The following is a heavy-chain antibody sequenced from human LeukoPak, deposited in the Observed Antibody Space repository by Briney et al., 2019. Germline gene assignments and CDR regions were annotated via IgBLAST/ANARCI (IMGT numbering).Heavy chain of an antibody. CDR3: AKNGYSSSWHDY. CDR2: ISSSSSTI. V-gene: IGHV3-48*01. CDR1: GFTFSTYS. J-gene: IGHJ4*02. Sequence: GGTLRLSCAASGFTFSTYSMNWVRQAPGKGLEWVSYISSSSSTIYYTDSVKGRFTISRDNAKNSLYLQMNSLRAGDTAVYFCAKNGYSSSWHDYWGQGTLVTVSS. D-gene: IGHD6-13*01.